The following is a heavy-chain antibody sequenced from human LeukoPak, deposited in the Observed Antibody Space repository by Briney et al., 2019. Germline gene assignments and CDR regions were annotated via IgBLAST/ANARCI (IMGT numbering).Heavy chain of an antibody. Sequence: GRSLRLSCAASGFTFSSYGMHWGRQAPGRGLEWVAVIWYDGSNKQYADSVKGRFTISRDNTKNTLYLQMNSLRAEDTAVYYCAKGGESDYGDHFDYWGQGTPVTVSS. D-gene: IGHD4-17*01. CDR1: GFTFSSYG. V-gene: IGHV3-33*06. CDR3: AKGGESDYGDHFDY. J-gene: IGHJ4*02. CDR2: IWYDGSNK.